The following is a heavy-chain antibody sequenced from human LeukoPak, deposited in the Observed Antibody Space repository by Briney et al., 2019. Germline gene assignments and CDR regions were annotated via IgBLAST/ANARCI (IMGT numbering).Heavy chain of an antibody. D-gene: IGHD3-3*01. J-gene: IGHJ6*03. Sequence: SETLSLTCTVSAGSISSYYWSWIRQPPGKGLEWIGYIYYSGSTNYNPSLKSRVTISVDTSKNQFSLKLSSVTAADTAVYYCARDSPDFWSGYHYMDVWGKGTTVTVSS. CDR2: IYYSGST. CDR1: AGSISSYY. V-gene: IGHV4-59*01. CDR3: ARDSPDFWSGYHYMDV.